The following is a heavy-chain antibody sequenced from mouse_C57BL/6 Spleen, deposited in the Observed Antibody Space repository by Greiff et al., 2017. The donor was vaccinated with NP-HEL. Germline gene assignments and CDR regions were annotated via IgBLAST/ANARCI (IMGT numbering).Heavy chain of an antibody. V-gene: IGHV14-1*01. D-gene: IGHD2-13*01. Sequence: EVKLQESGAELVRPGASVKLSCTASGFNIKDYYMHWVKQRPEQGLEWIGRIDPEDGDTEYAPKFQGKATMTADTSSNTAYLQLSSLTSEDTAVYYCTTYYFGDYYAMDYWGQGTSVTVSS. J-gene: IGHJ4*01. CDR3: TTYYFGDYYAMDY. CDR2: IDPEDGDT. CDR1: GFNIKDYY.